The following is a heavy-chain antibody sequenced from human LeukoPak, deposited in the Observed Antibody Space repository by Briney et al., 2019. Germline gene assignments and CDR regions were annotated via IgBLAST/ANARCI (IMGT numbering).Heavy chain of an antibody. CDR1: GYSFTSFG. J-gene: IGHJ1*01. CDR3: ARDLPFEGILEWLLEY. D-gene: IGHD3-3*01. V-gene: IGHV1-18*01. CDR2: ISPFNPNG. Sequence: ASVKVSCKASGYSFTSFGITWVRQAPGQGLEWMGWISPFNPNGNYAQKFQDRMSLTLDTSTTTAYMDLWSLRSDDTAVYYCARDLPFEGILEWLLEYWGQGTLVTVPS.